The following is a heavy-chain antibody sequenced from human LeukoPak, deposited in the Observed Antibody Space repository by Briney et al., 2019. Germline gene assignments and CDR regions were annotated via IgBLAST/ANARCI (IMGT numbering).Heavy chain of an antibody. V-gene: IGHV3-23*01. CDR2: ISDSGNT. J-gene: IGHJ3*02. CDR3: ARDHGGRIQLWLRAFGAFDI. CDR1: GFTLSSYA. D-gene: IGHD5-18*01. Sequence: SGGSLRLSCAASGFTLSSYAMSWVRQAPGKGLEWVSAISDSGNTYHADSVKGRFTISRDNAKNSLYLQMNSLRAEDTAVYYCARDHGGRIQLWLRAFGAFDIWGQGTMVTVSS.